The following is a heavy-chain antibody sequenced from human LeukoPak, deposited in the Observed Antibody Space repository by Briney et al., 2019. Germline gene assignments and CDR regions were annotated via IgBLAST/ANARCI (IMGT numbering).Heavy chain of an antibody. CDR1: GGSFSGYY. CDR2: INHSGST. J-gene: IGHJ5*02. CDR3: ARGPGSGWFDP. V-gene: IGHV4-34*01. D-gene: IGHD6-19*01. Sequence: PPETLSLTCAVYGGSFSGYYWSWIRQPPGKGLEWIGEINHSGSTNYNPSLKSRVTISVDTSKNQFSLKLSSVTAADTAVYYCARGPGSGWFDPWGQGTLVTVSS.